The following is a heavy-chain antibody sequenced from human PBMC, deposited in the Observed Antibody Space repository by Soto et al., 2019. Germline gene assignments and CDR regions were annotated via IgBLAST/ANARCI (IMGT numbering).Heavy chain of an antibody. V-gene: IGHV1-8*01. D-gene: IGHD3-10*01. CDR1: GYTFTSYD. CDR3: ARNWDGSGSDAFDI. CDR2: MNPNSGNT. J-gene: IGHJ3*02. Sequence: ASVQVSCKASGYTFTSYDINWVRQATGQGLEGMGWMNPNSGNTGYAQKFQGRVTMTRNTSISTAYMELSSLRSEDTAVYYCARNWDGSGSDAFDIWGQGTMVTVSS.